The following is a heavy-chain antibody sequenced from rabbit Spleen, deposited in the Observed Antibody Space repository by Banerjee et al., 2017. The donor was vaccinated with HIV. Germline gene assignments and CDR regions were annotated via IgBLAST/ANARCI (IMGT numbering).Heavy chain of an antibody. CDR2: INGVTGKA. CDR1: GVSFRSSSY. D-gene: IGHD1-1*01. J-gene: IGHJ4*01. Sequence: QSLEDSWGDLVKPGASLKLTCTASGVSFRSSSYMCWVRQAPWKGLEWIECINGVTGKAVYASWAKGRFTLSKSSSTTVTLQMTSLTSADTATYFCARDLVGVIGWNFYLWGQGTLVTVS. V-gene: IGHV1S40*01. CDR3: ARDLVGVIGWNFYL.